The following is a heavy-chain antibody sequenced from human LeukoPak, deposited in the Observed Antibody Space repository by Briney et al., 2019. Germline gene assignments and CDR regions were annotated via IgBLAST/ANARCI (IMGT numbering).Heavy chain of an antibody. D-gene: IGHD3-10*01. CDR1: GGSFSGYY. CDR3: ARLVEYYGSGSSPSYYYYMDV. Sequence: SETLSLTCAVYGGSFSGYYWSWIRQPPGKGLEWIGEINHSGSTNYNPSLKSRVTISVDTSKNQFSLKLSSVTAADTAVYYCARLVEYYGSGSSPSYYYYMDVWGKGTTVTISS. CDR2: INHSGST. V-gene: IGHV4-34*01. J-gene: IGHJ6*03.